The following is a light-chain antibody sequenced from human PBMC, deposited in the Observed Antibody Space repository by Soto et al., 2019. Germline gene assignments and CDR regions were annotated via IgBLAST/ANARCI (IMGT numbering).Light chain of an antibody. CDR2: GAS. V-gene: IGKV3-15*01. J-gene: IGKJ2*01. CDR1: QTVSRS. CDR3: QQYIDWPPYP. Sequence: EVVLTQSPATLSVSPGERATLSCRASQTVSRSLAWYQQKPGQAPRLLIYGASTRATGIPGRFSGSGSGTVLTLSISSLQSQYFAVYYCQQYIDWPPYPCGEGTKVDI.